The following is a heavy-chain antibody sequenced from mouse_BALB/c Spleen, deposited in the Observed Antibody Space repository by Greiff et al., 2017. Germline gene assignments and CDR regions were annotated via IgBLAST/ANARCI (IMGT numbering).Heavy chain of an antibody. V-gene: IGHV1-54*03. CDR1: GYAFTNYL. CDR2: INPGSGGT. D-gene: IGHD2-2*01. Sequence: QVQLQQSGAELVRPGPSVTVSCKASGYAFTNYLLEWVKQRPGQGLEWIGVINPGSGGTNYNEKFKGKATLTADKSSSTAYMQLSSLTSDASAVYFCARGDDGNDLYAMDYWGQGTSVTVSA. CDR3: ARGDDGNDLYAMDY. J-gene: IGHJ4*01.